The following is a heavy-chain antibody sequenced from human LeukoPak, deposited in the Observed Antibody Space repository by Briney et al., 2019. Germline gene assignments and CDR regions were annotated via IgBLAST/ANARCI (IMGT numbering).Heavy chain of an antibody. CDR2: ISSSSSYI. Sequence: PGGSLRLSCAASGFTFSSYSMNWVRQAPGKGLEWVSSISSSSSYIYYADSVKGRFTISRDNAKNSLYLQMNSLRAEDTAVYYCARVRAISSGWSGGDYWGQGTLATVSS. V-gene: IGHV3-21*01. CDR1: GFTFSSYS. J-gene: IGHJ4*02. CDR3: ARVRAISSGWSGGDY. D-gene: IGHD6-19*01.